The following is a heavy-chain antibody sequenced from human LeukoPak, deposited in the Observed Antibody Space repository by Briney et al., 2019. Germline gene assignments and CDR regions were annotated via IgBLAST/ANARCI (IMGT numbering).Heavy chain of an antibody. J-gene: IGHJ6*04. D-gene: IGHD3-10*02. CDR3: AELGITMIGGG. CDR1: GFTFSSYE. V-gene: IGHV3-48*03. CDR2: ISSSGSTI. Sequence: GGSLRLSCAASGFTFSSYEMNWVRQAPGKGLEWVSYISSSGSTIYYADSVKGRFTISRDNAKNSLYLQMNSLRAEDTAVYYCAELGITMIGGGWGKGTTVTISS.